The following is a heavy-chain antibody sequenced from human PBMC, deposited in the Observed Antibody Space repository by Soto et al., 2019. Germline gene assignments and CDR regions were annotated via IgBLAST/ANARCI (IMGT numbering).Heavy chain of an antibody. J-gene: IGHJ6*03. CDR2: ISYDGYNK. CDR1: GFTFSDYA. V-gene: IGHV3-30*18. Sequence: QVLLAESGGGVVQPGRSLRLSCAASGFTFSDYAMHWVRQAPGKGLEWVSVISYDGYNKYYVDSVKGRFTISRDNSENTLYLQLDSLRAEDTAVYFCAKDATSMIVPIGNYYMGVWGNGTTVTVSS. D-gene: IGHD3-16*01. CDR3: AKDATSMIVPIGNYYMGV.